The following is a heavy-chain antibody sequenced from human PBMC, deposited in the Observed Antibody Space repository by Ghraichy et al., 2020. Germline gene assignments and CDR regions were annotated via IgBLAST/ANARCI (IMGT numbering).Heavy chain of an antibody. D-gene: IGHD6-13*01. J-gene: IGHJ6*02. Sequence: GSLRLSCAASGFTFSSYWMSWVRQAPGKGLEWVANIKQDGSEKYYVDSVKGRFTISRDNAKNSLYLQMNSLRAEDTAVYYCAREVVYSSRPYYYYYGMDVWGQGTTVTVSS. CDR2: IKQDGSEK. CDR1: GFTFSSYW. CDR3: AREVVYSSRPYYYYYGMDV. V-gene: IGHV3-7*03.